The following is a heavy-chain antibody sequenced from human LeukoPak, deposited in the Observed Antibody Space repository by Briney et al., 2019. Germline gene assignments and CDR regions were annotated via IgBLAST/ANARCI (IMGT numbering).Heavy chain of an antibody. V-gene: IGHV3-21*01. CDR2: ISSSSSYI. CDR3: ARHLSGITGYTYGRGIDY. Sequence: GGSLRLSCVASGFTISSYWMTWVRQAPGKGLGWVSSISSSSSYIYYADSVKGRFTISRDNAKNSLYLQMNSLRAEDTAVYYCARHLSGITGYTYGRGIDYWGQGTLVTVSS. D-gene: IGHD5-18*01. J-gene: IGHJ4*02. CDR1: GFTISSYW.